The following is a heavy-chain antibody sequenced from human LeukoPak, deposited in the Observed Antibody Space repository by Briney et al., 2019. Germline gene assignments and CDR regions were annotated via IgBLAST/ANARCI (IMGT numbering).Heavy chain of an antibody. CDR1: GYTFTSYD. V-gene: IGHV1-2*06. CDR3: AREGLQFDP. J-gene: IGHJ5*02. Sequence: ASVKVSCKASGYTFTSYDINWVRQAPGQGLEWMGRINPNSGGTNYAQKFQGRVTMTRDTSISTAYMELSRLRSDDTAVYYCAREGLQFDPWGQGTLVTVSS. CDR2: INPNSGGT.